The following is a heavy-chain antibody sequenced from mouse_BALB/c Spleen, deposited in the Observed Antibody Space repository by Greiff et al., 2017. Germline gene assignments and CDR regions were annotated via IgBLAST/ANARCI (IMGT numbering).Heavy chain of an antibody. CDR3: TRGGTTVPYAMDY. D-gene: IGHD1-1*01. J-gene: IGHJ4*01. CDR1: GFTFSSYT. CDR2: ISSGGSYT. V-gene: IGHV5-6-4*01. Sequence: EVMLVESGGGLVKPGGSLKLSCAASGFTFSSYTMSWVRQTPEKRLEWVATISSGGSYTYYPDSVKGRFTISRDNAKNTLYLQMSSLKSEDTAMYYCTRGGTTVPYAMDYWGQGTSVTVSS.